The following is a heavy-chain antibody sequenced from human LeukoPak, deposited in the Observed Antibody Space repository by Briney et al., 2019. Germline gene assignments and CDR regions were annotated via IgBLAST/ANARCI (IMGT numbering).Heavy chain of an antibody. Sequence: SVTVSCKASGGTFSSYAISWVRQAPGQGLEWMGRIIPILGIANYAQKFQGRVTITADKSTSTAYMELSSLRSEDTAVYYCASLAVAGTRPYNWFDPWGQGTLVTVSS. V-gene: IGHV1-69*04. D-gene: IGHD6-19*01. CDR1: GGTFSSYA. CDR2: IIPILGIA. CDR3: ASLAVAGTRPYNWFDP. J-gene: IGHJ5*02.